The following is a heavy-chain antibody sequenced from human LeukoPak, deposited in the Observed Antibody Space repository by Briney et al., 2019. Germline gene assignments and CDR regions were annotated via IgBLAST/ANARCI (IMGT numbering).Heavy chain of an antibody. CDR1: GFTFGDYA. V-gene: IGHV3-49*04. Sequence: PGXSLRLSCTASGFTFGDYAMSWVRQAPGKGLEWGGFIRSKAYGGTTEYAASVKGRFTISRDDSKSIAYLQMNSLKTEDTAVYYCTRSYGFWSGYFDYWGQGTLVTVSS. D-gene: IGHD3-3*01. CDR3: TRSYGFWSGYFDY. CDR2: IRSKAYGGTT. J-gene: IGHJ4*02.